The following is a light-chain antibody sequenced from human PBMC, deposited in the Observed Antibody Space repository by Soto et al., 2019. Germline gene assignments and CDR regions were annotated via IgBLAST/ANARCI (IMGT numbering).Light chain of an antibody. CDR1: QSVSSSY. J-gene: IGKJ1*01. V-gene: IGKV3D-7*01. CDR3: QQDYNLPPKT. CDR2: GAS. Sequence: PGERVTLSSMSSQSVSSSYLTWYQQKPGQAPMLLIYGASTRATGIPARFSGSGSGTDFTLTISSLQPEDFAVYYCQQDYNLPPKTVGPGTQVEIK.